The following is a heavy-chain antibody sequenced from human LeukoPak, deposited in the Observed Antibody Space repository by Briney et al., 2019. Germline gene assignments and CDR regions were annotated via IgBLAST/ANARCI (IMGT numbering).Heavy chain of an antibody. D-gene: IGHD6-13*01. V-gene: IGHV3-48*01. J-gene: IGHJ4*02. CDR1: GFTFSSYS. Sequence: GGSLRLSCAASGFTFSSYSMNWVRQAPGKGLEWVSYISSSSSTIYYADSVKGRFTISRDNAKNSLYLQMNSLRAEDTAVYYCARAGMGNDFDYRGQGTLVTVSS. CDR3: ARAGMGNDFDY. CDR2: ISSSSSTI.